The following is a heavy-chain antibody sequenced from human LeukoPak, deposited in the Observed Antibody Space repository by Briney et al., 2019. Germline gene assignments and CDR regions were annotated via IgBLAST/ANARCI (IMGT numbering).Heavy chain of an antibody. D-gene: IGHD6-6*01. Sequence: GESLQISCKGSGYSFTSYWIGWVRQMPGKGLEWMGIIYPGDSDTRYSPSFQGQVTISADKSISTAYLQWSSLKASDTAMYYCARQGGSIAARRYYFDYWGQGTLVTVSS. J-gene: IGHJ4*02. V-gene: IGHV5-51*01. CDR3: ARQGGSIAARRYYFDY. CDR1: GYSFTSYW. CDR2: IYPGDSDT.